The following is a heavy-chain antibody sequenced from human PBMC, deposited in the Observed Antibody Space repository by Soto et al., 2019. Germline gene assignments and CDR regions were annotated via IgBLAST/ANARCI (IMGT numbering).Heavy chain of an antibody. J-gene: IGHJ5*02. Sequence: SETLSLTCTVSGGSISSSSYYWGWIRQPPGKGLEWIGSIYYSGSTYYNPSLKSRVTISVDTSKNQFSLKLSSVTAADTAVYYCARRPFIVVVVAATPRVASWFDPWGQGTLVTVSS. CDR2: IYYSGST. CDR3: ARRPFIVVVVAATPRVASWFDP. CDR1: GGSISSSSYY. D-gene: IGHD2-15*01. V-gene: IGHV4-39*01.